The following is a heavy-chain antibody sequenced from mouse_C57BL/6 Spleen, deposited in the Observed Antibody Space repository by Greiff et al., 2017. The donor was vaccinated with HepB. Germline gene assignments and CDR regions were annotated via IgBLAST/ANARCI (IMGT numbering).Heavy chain of an antibody. J-gene: IGHJ3*01. V-gene: IGHV2-2*01. D-gene: IGHD1-1*01. Sequence: VKLQQSGPGLVQPSQSLSITCTVSGFSLTSYGVHWVRQSPGKGLEWLGVIWSGGSTDYNAAFISRLSISKDNSKSQVFFKMNSLQADDTAIYYCASPFDYGSSPAYWGQGTLVTVSA. CDR3: ASPFDYGSSPAY. CDR1: GFSLTSYG. CDR2: IWSGGST.